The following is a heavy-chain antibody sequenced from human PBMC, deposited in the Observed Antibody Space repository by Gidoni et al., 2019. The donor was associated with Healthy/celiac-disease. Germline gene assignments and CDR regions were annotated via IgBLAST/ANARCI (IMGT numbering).Heavy chain of an antibody. Sequence: EVQLVESGGGVVRPGGYLRRSGAAAGFTFDDYGMSWVRQAPGKGLVWFSGINCNGGSTCSADSVRGRFTISRDNAKNSLYLQMNSLRAEDTALYHCASYDSSGYFDNWGQGTLVTVSS. CDR2: INCNGGST. CDR1: GFTFDDYG. V-gene: IGHV3-20*01. J-gene: IGHJ4*02. D-gene: IGHD3-22*01. CDR3: ASYDSSGYFDN.